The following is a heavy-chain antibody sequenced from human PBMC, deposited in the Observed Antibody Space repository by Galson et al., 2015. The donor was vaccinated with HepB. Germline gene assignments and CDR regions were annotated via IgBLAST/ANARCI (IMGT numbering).Heavy chain of an antibody. Sequence: LSLTCTVSGGSISSGGYYWSWIRQHPGKGLEWIGYIYYSGSTYYNPSLKSRVTISVDTSKNQFSLKLSSVTAADTAVYYCARDVRHSSGWYWFDPWGQGTLVTVSS. D-gene: IGHD6-19*01. CDR1: GGSISSGGYY. V-gene: IGHV4-31*03. CDR2: IYYSGST. CDR3: ARDVRHSSGWYWFDP. J-gene: IGHJ5*02.